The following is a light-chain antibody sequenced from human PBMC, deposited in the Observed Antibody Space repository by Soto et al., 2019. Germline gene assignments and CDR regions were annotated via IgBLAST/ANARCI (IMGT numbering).Light chain of an antibody. CDR2: LGS. J-gene: IGKJ4*01. V-gene: IGKV2-28*01. CDR3: MQALQTPLT. CDR1: QSLLHSNGYNY. Sequence: VMTQSPLSLPDTPGEPGSISCRSSQSLLHSNGYNYLDWYLQKPGQSPQLLIYLGSNRASGVPDRFSGSGSGTDVTLKISRVEAEDVGVYYCMQALQTPLTFGGGTKVEIK.